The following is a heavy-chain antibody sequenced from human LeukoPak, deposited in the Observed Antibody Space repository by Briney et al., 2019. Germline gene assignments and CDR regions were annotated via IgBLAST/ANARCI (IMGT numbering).Heavy chain of an antibody. J-gene: IGHJ4*02. CDR1: GFTFSNYW. CDR3: ARKWAVAGSSYFDY. D-gene: IGHD6-19*01. V-gene: IGHV3-7*03. CDR2: IKQDGSVQ. Sequence: PGGSLRLSCTASGFTFSNYWMSWVRQAPGKGLEWVANIKQDGSVQYYVDSVKGRFTISRDNAKNSLYLQMNSLIAEDTAVYYCARKWAVAGSSYFDYWGQGTLVTVSS.